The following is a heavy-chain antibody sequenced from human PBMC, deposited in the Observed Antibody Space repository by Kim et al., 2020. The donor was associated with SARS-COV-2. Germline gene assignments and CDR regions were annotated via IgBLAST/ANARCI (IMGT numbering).Heavy chain of an antibody. Sequence: VKGRFTISRDNSKNTLYRQMNSLRAEDTAVYYCAKAGGSGSYRSHWYFDLWGRGTLVTVSS. J-gene: IGHJ2*01. V-gene: IGHV3-23*01. CDR3: AKAGGSGSYRSHWYFDL. D-gene: IGHD3-10*01.